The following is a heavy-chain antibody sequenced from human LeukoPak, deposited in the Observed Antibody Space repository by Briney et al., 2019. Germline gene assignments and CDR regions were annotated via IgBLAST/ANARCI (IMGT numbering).Heavy chain of an antibody. V-gene: IGHV4-4*02. J-gene: IGHJ4*02. D-gene: IGHD3-22*01. CDR3: ARDLQYYYDSSGYYDGY. Sequence: SETLSLTCAVSGGSISSSNWWSWVRQPPGKGLEWIGEIYHSGSTNYNSSLKSRDTISVDKSKNQFSLKLSSVTAADTAVYYCARDLQYYYDSSGYYDGYWGQGTLVTVSS. CDR2: IYHSGST. CDR1: GGSISSSNW.